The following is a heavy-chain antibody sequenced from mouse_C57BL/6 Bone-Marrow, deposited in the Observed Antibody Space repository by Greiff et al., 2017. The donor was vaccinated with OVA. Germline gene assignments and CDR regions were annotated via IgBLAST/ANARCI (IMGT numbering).Heavy chain of an antibody. CDR2: INPSNGGT. V-gene: IGHV1-53*01. Sequence: VQLQQPGTELVKPGASVKLSCKASGYTFTSYWMHWVKQRPGQGLEWIGNINPSNGGTNYNEKFKSKATLTVDKSSSTAYMQLSSLTSEDSAVYYCARLPAQALYYFDYWGQGTTLTVSS. CDR3: ARLPAQALYYFDY. CDR1: GYTFTSYW. D-gene: IGHD3-2*02. J-gene: IGHJ2*01.